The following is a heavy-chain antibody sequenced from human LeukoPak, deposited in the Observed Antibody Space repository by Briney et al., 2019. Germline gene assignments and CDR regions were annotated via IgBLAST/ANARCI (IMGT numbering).Heavy chain of an antibody. V-gene: IGHV4-4*07. Sequence: SETLSLTCSVSGGSISGYYWTWIRQPAGKGLEWIGRVYTSGSTHYNPSLKTRLTMSVDTSKNQFSLKLSSVTAADTPVYYCARLITGTTTDFDIWGQGTMVTVSS. D-gene: IGHD1-7*01. J-gene: IGHJ3*02. CDR2: VYTSGST. CDR3: ARLITGTTTDFDI. CDR1: GGSISGYY.